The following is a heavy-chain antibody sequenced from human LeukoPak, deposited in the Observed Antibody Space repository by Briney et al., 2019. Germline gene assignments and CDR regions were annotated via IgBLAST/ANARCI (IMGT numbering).Heavy chain of an antibody. CDR1: GFTFSDYY. CDR3: ARGGNGYNYALEY. CDR2: ISSSSSYT. Sequence: PGGSLRLSCAASGFTFSDYYMSWIRQAPGKGLEWVSYISSSSSYTNYADCVKGRSTISRDNAKNSLYLQMNSLRAEDTAIYYCARGGNGYNYALEYWGQGTLVSVSS. D-gene: IGHD5-24*01. V-gene: IGHV3-11*05. J-gene: IGHJ4*02.